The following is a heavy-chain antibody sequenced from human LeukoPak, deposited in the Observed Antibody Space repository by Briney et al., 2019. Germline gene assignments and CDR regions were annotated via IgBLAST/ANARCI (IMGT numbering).Heavy chain of an antibody. CDR3: ARGVYSYGYYYGMDV. CDR2: IIPIFGTA. D-gene: IGHD5-18*01. J-gene: IGHJ6*02. Sequence: GASVKVSCKASGGTFSSYAISWVRQAPGQGLEWMGGIIPIFGTANYAQKFQGRVTITADESTSTAYMELSSLRSEDTAVYYCARGVYSYGYYYGMDVWGQGTTVTVSS. V-gene: IGHV1-69*13. CDR1: GGTFSSYA.